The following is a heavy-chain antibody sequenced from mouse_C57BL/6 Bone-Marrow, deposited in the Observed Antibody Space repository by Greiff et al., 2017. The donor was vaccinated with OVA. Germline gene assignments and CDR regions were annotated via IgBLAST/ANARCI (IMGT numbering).Heavy chain of an antibody. D-gene: IGHD2-12*01. Sequence: VQRVESGPELVKPGASVKLSCKASGYTFTSYDINWVKQRPGQGLEWIGWIYPRDGSTKYNEKFKGKATLTVDTSSSTAYMELHSLTSEDSAVYFCARSPLRRRDYFDYWGQGTTLTVSS. CDR1: GYTFTSYD. V-gene: IGHV1-85*01. CDR2: IYPRDGST. J-gene: IGHJ2*01. CDR3: ARSPLRRRDYFDY.